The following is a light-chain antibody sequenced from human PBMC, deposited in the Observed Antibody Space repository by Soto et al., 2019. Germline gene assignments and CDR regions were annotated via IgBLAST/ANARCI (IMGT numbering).Light chain of an antibody. CDR3: QQYGSART. Sequence: EIVLTQSPGTLSLSPGERATLSCRASQSVSSSYLAWYQQKPGQAPRLLIYGASSRATGIPDRFSGSGSGTDFTLIISRLEPDDWGVYYCQQYGSARTVGEGPKVEIK. CDR1: QSVSSSY. V-gene: IGKV3-20*01. J-gene: IGKJ1*01. CDR2: GAS.